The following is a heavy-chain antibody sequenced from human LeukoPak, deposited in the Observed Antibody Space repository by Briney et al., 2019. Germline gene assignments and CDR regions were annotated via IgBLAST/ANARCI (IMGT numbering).Heavy chain of an antibody. Sequence: SETLSLTCTVSGGSISSYYFNWIRQPPGKGLEWIGYIYWSTYYNPPLKSRVTISVDTSKNQFSLKLSSVTAADTAVYYCARDAVYSGSSLDYWGQGTLVTVSS. CDR2: IYWST. V-gene: IGHV4-59*12. J-gene: IGHJ4*02. D-gene: IGHD1-26*01. CDR3: ARDAVYSGSSLDY. CDR1: GGSISSYY.